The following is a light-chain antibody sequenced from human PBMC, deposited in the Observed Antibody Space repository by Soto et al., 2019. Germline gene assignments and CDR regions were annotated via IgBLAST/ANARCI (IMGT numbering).Light chain of an antibody. Sequence: IVMTQSPATLSVAPEGRVTFSCRASQGISKKVAWYQHKPGQAPRLLISAVSTGATGVPARFSGSGSGTEFTLTINSLQSEDCATYYCQQYHTWPVTFGGGTKVEIK. CDR1: QGISKK. J-gene: IGKJ4*01. V-gene: IGKV3-15*01. CDR3: QQYHTWPVT. CDR2: AVS.